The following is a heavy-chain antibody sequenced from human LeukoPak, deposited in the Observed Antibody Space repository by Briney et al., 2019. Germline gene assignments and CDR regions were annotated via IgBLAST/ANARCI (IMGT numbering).Heavy chain of an antibody. V-gene: IGHV3-23*01. CDR1: GFTFSSYA. CDR3: ARRFVSGSNWFDP. CDR2: ISGSGGST. J-gene: IGHJ5*02. Sequence: GGSLRLSCAASGFTFSSYAMSWVRQAPWKGLEWVSAISGSGGSTYYADSVKGRFTISRDNSKNTLYLQMNSLRAEVTAVYYCARRFVSGSNWFDPWGQGTLVTVSS. D-gene: IGHD3-10*01.